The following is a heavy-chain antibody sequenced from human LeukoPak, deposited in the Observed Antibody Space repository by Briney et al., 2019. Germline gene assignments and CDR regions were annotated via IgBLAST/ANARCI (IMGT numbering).Heavy chain of an antibody. J-gene: IGHJ4*02. V-gene: IGHV3-23*01. CDR2: MSGSGDTT. CDR1: GFTFSSCA. Sequence: SGGSLRLSCAASGFTFSSCAMSWVRQAPGKGLEWVSGMSGSGDTTYYADSVKGRFAISRDNSKNTLYLQMNSLRVEDTAVYHCARKPRNGGNPYFDYWGQGTLVTVSS. CDR3: ARKPRNGGNPYFDY. D-gene: IGHD4-23*01.